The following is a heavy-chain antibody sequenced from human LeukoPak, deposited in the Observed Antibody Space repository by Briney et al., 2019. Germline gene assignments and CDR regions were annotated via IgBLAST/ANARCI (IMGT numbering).Heavy chain of an antibody. J-gene: IGHJ4*02. CDR3: ARDNREQQLVPPTFDY. CDR2: ISYDGSNK. Sequence: GGSLRLSCAASGFTFSSYAMHWVRQAPGKGMEWVAVISYDGSNKYYADSVKGRFTISRDNSKNTLYLQMNSLRAEDTAVYYCARDNREQQLVPPTFDYWGQGTLVTVSS. CDR1: GFTFSSYA. V-gene: IGHV3-30-3*01. D-gene: IGHD6-13*01.